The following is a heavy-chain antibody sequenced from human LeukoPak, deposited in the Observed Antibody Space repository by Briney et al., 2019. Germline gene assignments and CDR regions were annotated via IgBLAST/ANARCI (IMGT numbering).Heavy chain of an antibody. J-gene: IGHJ3*02. D-gene: IGHD2-2*01. CDR1: GFPLSTSGVG. CDR3: AFLRLGYCSSTSCYAGAFDI. CDR2: IYWDDDK. Sequence: ESGPTLVKPTQTLTLTCTFSGFPLSTSGVGVGWIRQPPGKALEWLALIYWDDDKRYSPSLKSRLTITKDTSKNQVVLTMTNMDPVDTATYYCAFLRLGYCSSTSCYAGAFDIWGQGTMVTVSS. V-gene: IGHV2-5*02.